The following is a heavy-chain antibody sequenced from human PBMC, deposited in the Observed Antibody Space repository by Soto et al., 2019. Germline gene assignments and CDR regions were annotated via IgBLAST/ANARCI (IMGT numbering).Heavy chain of an antibody. CDR2: IIPISGIA. CDR3: ARGRYGDY. V-gene: IGHV1-69*02. J-gene: IGHJ4*02. Sequence: SVKVSCKASGGTFSSYTISWVRQAPGQGLEWMGRIIPISGIANHAQKFQGRVTITADKSTGTAYMELSSLRSEDTAVYYCARGRYGDYWGQGALVTVSS. CDR1: GGTFSSYT. D-gene: IGHD1-26*01.